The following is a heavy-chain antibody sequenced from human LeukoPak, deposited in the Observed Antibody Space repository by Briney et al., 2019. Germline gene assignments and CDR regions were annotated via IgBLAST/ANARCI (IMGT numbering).Heavy chain of an antibody. CDR2: ISYDGSNK. CDR1: GFTFSSYA. D-gene: IGHD3-10*01. V-gene: IGHV3-30*04. Sequence: GGSLRLSYAASGFTFSSYAMHWVRQAPGTGLEWVAVISYDGSNKYYADSVKGRFTISRDNSKNTLYLQMNSLRAEDMAVYYCARDRIGGSGSYFFDYWGQGTLVTVSS. J-gene: IGHJ4*02. CDR3: ARDRIGGSGSYFFDY.